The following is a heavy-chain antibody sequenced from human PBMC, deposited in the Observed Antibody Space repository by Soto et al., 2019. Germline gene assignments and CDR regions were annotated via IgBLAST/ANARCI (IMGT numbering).Heavy chain of an antibody. CDR2: IVPIFTTA. V-gene: IGHV1-69*01. J-gene: IGHJ4*02. CDR3: AREGFTGRYFPY. Sequence: QVQLVQSGAEVKEPGSSVKVSCKASGGTFGNYGISWVRQAPGQGLEWMGGIVPIFTTAKFAQKFQGRVTITADESTSTVYLELSSLRSEDTAVYYCAREGFTGRYFPYWGQGTLVTDSS. CDR1: GGTFGNYG. D-gene: IGHD1-26*01.